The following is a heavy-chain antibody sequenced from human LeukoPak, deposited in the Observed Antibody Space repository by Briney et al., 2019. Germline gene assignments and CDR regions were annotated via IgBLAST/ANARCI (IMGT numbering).Heavy chain of an antibody. V-gene: IGHV4-39*01. CDR1: GGSISSSSYY. CDR2: IYYGGST. Sequence: PSETLSLTCTVSGGSISSSSYYWGWIRQPPGKGLEWIGSIYYGGSTYYNPSLKSRVTISVDTSKNQFSLKLSSVTAADTAVYYCARHRDYYFDYWGQGTLVAVSS. D-gene: IGHD3/OR15-3a*01. J-gene: IGHJ4*02. CDR3: ARHRDYYFDY.